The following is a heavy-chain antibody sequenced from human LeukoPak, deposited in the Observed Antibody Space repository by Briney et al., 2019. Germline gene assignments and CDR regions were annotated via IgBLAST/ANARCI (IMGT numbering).Heavy chain of an antibody. CDR3: ARTGNTAVPPYFDY. D-gene: IGHD3-10*01. Sequence: PSETLSLTCIVSGGSISSSGYYWGWIRQPPGKGLEWIGTIYYSGSTYYNPSLNSRVTMSVDTSKNQFSLKLSSVTAADTAVYYCARTGNTAVPPYFDYWGQGALVTVSS. J-gene: IGHJ4*02. CDR2: IYYSGST. CDR1: GGSISSSGYY. V-gene: IGHV4-39*01.